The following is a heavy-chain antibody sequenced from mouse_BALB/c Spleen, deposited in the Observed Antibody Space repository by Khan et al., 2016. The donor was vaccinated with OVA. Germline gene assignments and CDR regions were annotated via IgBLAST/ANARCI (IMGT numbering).Heavy chain of an antibody. V-gene: IGHV5-9*03. J-gene: IGHJ3*01. D-gene: IGHD2-1*01. CDR1: GFTFSSFS. Sequence: EVELVESGGGLVKPGGSLKLSCAASGFTFSSFSMSWVRQTPEKRLEWVATISSGGDNTFYSDSVKGRFTISRDNAKNNRSLQMSSLRSEDTALYYCARSNYGTFAYWGQGTLVTVSA. CDR3: ARSNYGTFAY. CDR2: ISSGGDNT.